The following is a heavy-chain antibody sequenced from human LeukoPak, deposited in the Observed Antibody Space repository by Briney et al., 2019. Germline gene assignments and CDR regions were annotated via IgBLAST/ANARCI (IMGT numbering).Heavy chain of an antibody. CDR3: ARDGPTYPRGSSSNYGTDV. Sequence: GGSLRLSCAASGFTFSSYSMNWVRQAPGKVLEWVSSISSSSSYIYYADSVKGRFTISSDKAKNSLYLQMNSLRAEDTAVYYCARDGPTYPRGSSSNYGTDVWGQGTTATVSS. CDR2: ISSSSSYI. D-gene: IGHD2-15*01. V-gene: IGHV3-21*01. J-gene: IGHJ6*02. CDR1: GFTFSSYS.